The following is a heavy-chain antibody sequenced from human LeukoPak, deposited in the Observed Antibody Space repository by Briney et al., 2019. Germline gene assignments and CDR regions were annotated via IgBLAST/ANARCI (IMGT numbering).Heavy chain of an antibody. V-gene: IGHV4-61*02. CDR1: GGSISSGSYY. D-gene: IGHD5-18*01. Sequence: SETLSLTCTASGGSISSGSYYWSWIRQPAGKGLEWIGRIYTSGSTNYSPSLKSRVTISVDTSKNQFSLKLSSVTAADTAVYYCAREMEPRGYSYGLVVYWGQGTLVTVSS. CDR2: IYTSGST. J-gene: IGHJ4*02. CDR3: AREMEPRGYSYGLVVY.